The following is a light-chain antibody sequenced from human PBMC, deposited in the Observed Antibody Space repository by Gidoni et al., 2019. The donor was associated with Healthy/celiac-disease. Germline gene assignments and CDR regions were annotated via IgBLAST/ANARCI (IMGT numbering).Light chain of an antibody. Sequence: EIVLTQSPGTLSLSPGESATLSCRASQNLNSNSLAWYQHKPGQAPRLHIYGPSSRATGISDRFSGSGSGTDFTLTISRLEPGDSAVYYCQQYSSLTWTFGQGTKVEVK. J-gene: IGKJ1*01. V-gene: IGKV3-20*01. CDR3: QQYSSLTWT. CDR1: QNLNSNS. CDR2: GPS.